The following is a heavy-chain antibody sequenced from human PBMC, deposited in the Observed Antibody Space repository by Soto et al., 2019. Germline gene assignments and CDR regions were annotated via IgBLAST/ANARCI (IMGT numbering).Heavy chain of an antibody. CDR1: GGSISSYY. J-gene: IGHJ5*02. CDR2: IYYSGST. CDR3: AGGAGTTDWFDP. Sequence: SETLSLTCTVSGGSISSYYWSWIRQPPGKGLEWIGYIYYSGSTNYNPSLKSRVTISVDTSKNQFSLKLSSVTAADAAVYYCAGGAGTTDWFDPWGQGTQVTVSS. D-gene: IGHD1-7*01. V-gene: IGHV4-59*01.